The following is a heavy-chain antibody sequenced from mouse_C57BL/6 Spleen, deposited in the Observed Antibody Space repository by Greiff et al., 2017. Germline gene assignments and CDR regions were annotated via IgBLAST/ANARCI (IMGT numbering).Heavy chain of an antibody. CDR2: IYPRDGST. D-gene: IGHD2-4*01. J-gene: IGHJ3*01. CDR1: GYTFTRYD. Sequence: QVKLQQSGPELVKPGASVKLSCKASGYTFTRYDINWVKQRPGQGLAWIGWIYPRDGSTKYNEKFKGKATLTVDTSSSTAYMELHRLTSEDSAVYFCARSGDYEFAYWGQGTLVTVSA. V-gene: IGHV1-85*01. CDR3: ARSGDYEFAY.